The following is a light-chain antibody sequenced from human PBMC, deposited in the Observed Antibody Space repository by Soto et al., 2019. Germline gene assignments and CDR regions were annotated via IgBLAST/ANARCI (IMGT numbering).Light chain of an antibody. CDR1: SSDVGAYHY. CDR2: EVS. CDR3: ISYTTSSTLV. J-gene: IGLJ2*01. Sequence: QPVLTQPASVSGSPGQSITISCTGTSSDVGAYHYVSWYQHHPGKAPKLMIYEVSNRPSGVSNRFSGSQSGNTASLTISGLQAEDEADYYCISYTTSSTLVFGGGTKLTVL. V-gene: IGLV2-14*01.